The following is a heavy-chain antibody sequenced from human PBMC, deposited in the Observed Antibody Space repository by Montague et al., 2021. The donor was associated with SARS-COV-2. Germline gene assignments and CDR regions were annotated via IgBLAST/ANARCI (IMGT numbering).Heavy chain of an antibody. CDR2: IYWDDDK. V-gene: IGHV2-5*02. Sequence: PALVKPTQTLTLTCSSSGFSLRTSGVGVGWIRQPPGKALEWLAVIYWDDDKRYSPSLKSRLTITKDTSKNQVVLTMTNMDPVDTATYYCVHSYADYLFDYWGQGTLVSASS. D-gene: IGHD4-17*01. CDR1: GFSLRTSGVG. CDR3: VHSYADYLFDY. J-gene: IGHJ4*02.